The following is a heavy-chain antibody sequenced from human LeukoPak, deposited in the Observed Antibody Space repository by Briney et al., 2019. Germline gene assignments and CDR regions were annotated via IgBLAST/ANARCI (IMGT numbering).Heavy chain of an antibody. D-gene: IGHD2-15*01. V-gene: IGHV3-7*01. J-gene: IGHJ6*02. CDR2: IKQDGSEK. Sequence: GGSLRLSCAASGFTFSSYWMSWVRQAPGKGLEWVANIKQDGSEKYYVDSVKGRFTISRDNAKNSLYLQMNSLRAEDTAVYYCARELGYCSGGSCYSHYYYGMDVWGQGTLVTVSS. CDR3: ARELGYCSGGSCYSHYYYGMDV. CDR1: GFTFSSYW.